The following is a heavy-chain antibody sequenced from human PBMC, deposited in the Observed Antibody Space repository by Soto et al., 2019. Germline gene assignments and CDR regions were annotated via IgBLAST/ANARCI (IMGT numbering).Heavy chain of an antibody. V-gene: IGHV4-59*01. J-gene: IGHJ4*02. D-gene: IGHD4-17*01. Sequence: PSETLSLTCTVSGGSISSYYWSWIRQPPGKGLEWIGYIYYSGSTNYNPSLKSRVTISVDTSKNQFSLKLSSVTAADTAVYYCAREPPAYGDLLGAFDYWGQGTLVTVSS. CDR3: AREPPAYGDLLGAFDY. CDR2: IYYSGST. CDR1: GGSISSYY.